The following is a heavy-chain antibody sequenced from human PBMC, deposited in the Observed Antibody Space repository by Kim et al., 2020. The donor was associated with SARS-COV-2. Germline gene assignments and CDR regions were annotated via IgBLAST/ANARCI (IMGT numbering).Heavy chain of an antibody. CDR2: ISGSGGST. D-gene: IGHD3-3*01. CDR1: GFTFSSYA. J-gene: IGHJ4*02. Sequence: GGSLRLSCAASGFTFSSYAMSWVRQAPGKGLEWVSAISGSGGSTYYADSVKGRFTISRDNSKNTLYLQMNSLRAEDTAVYYFAHRVPYYDFWSGYYGGLDYWGQGTLVTVSS. CDR3: AHRVPYYDFWSGYYGGLDY. V-gene: IGHV3-23*01.